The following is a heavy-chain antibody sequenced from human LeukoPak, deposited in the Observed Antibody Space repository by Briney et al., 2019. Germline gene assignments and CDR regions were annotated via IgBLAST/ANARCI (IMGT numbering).Heavy chain of an antibody. CDR1: GYIFTGHY. CDR3: ARGLLRELLGLDY. CDR2: MNPDSGGI. J-gene: IGHJ4*02. V-gene: IGHV1-2*02. D-gene: IGHD3-10*01. Sequence: GASVKVSCKTSGYIFTGHYMHWVRQAPGQGPEWMGWMNPDSGGINYAQNFQGRVTMTRDPSTTTAYMELSGLTSEDTAVYYCARGLLRELLGLDYWGQGTLVTVSS.